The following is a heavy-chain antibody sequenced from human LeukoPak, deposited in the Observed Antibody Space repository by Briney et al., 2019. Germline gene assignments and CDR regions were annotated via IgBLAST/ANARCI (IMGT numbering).Heavy chain of an antibody. CDR1: GATFSSYA. V-gene: IGHV1-69*06. CDR2: IIPIFGTA. J-gene: IGHJ4*02. CDR3: ARSSAITPTPEDY. Sequence: ASVKASCKASGATFSSYAISWVRQAPGQGLEWMGGIIPIFGTANYAQKFQGRVTITADKSTSTAYVELRSLRSDDTAVYYCARSSAITPTPEDYWGQGTLVTVSS. D-gene: IGHD2-21*02.